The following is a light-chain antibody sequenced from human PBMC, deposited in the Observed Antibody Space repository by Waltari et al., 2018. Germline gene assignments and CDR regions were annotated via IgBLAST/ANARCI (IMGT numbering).Light chain of an antibody. V-gene: IGKV3-20*01. CDR1: QTITGSW. CDR3: QQYDGSSVT. Sequence: EIALTQSPGTLSLSPGERATLSCRASQTITGSWLTWYQRKPGQAPRLIIYGASIRATGIPVRFSGSGSGTDFTLTISRLEPEDFAVYYCQQYDGSSVTFGGGTKVEVK. CDR2: GAS. J-gene: IGKJ4*01.